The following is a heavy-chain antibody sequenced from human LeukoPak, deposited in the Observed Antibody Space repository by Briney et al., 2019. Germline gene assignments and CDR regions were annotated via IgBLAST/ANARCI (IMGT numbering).Heavy chain of an antibody. J-gene: IGHJ4*02. CDR1: GFTLSNNG. CDR3: ARRGVVIRVILVGFHKEAYYFDS. D-gene: IGHD3-22*01. Sequence: GGSLRLSCAVSGFTLSNNGMSWVRQAPGKGLEWVAGISGSGGGTNYADSVKGRFTISRDNPKNTLYLQMNSLTVEDTAVYFCARRGVVIRVILVGFHKEAYYFDSWGQGALVTVSS. CDR2: ISGSGGGT. V-gene: IGHV3-23*01.